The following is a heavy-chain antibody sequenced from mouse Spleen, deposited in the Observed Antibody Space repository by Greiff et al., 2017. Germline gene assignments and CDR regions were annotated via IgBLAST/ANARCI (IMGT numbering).Heavy chain of an antibody. V-gene: IGHV1-50*01. CDR1: GYTFTSYW. Sequence: VQLQQPGAELVKPGASVKLSCKASGYTFTSYWMQWVKQRPGQGLEWIGEIDPSDSYTNYNQKFKGKATLTVDTSSSTAYMQLSSLTSEDSAVYYCARVQDGSYFDYWGQGTTLTVSS. D-gene: IGHD1-1*02. CDR2: IDPSDSYT. CDR3: ARVQDGSYFDY. J-gene: IGHJ2*01.